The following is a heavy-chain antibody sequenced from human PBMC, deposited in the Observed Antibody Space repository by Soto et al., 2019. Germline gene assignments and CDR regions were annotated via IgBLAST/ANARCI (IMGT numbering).Heavy chain of an antibody. CDR2: IYSGGST. D-gene: IGHD6-6*01. Sequence: GGSLRLSCAASGFTVSSNYMSWVRQAPGKGLEWVSVIYSGGSTYYADSVKGRFTISRDNSKNTLYLQMNSLRAEDTAVYYCARETSSIAPYGMDVWGQGTTVTSP. J-gene: IGHJ6*02. V-gene: IGHV3-53*01. CDR1: GFTVSSNY. CDR3: ARETSSIAPYGMDV.